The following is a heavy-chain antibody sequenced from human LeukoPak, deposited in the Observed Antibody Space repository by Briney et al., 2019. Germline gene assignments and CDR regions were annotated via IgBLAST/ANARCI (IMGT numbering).Heavy chain of an antibody. V-gene: IGHV4-61*02. CDR1: GGSISSGSYY. J-gene: IGHJ4*02. Sequence: RTSETLSLTCTVSGGSISSGSYYWSWIRQPAGKGLEWIGRIYTSGSTNYNPSLKSRVTISVDTSKNQFSLKLSSVTAADTAVYYCARLFTMTLPDYFDYWGQGTLVTVSS. CDR2: IYTSGST. D-gene: IGHD2-2*01. CDR3: ARLFTMTLPDYFDY.